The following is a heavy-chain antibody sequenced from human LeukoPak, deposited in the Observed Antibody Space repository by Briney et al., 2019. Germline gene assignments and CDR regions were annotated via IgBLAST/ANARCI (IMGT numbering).Heavy chain of an antibody. CDR2: IRSKANSYAT. V-gene: IGHV3-73*01. D-gene: IGHD5-12*01. J-gene: IGHJ4*02. Sequence: TGGSLRLSCAASGFTFSGSAMHWVRQASGKGLEWVGRIRSKANSYATAYAASVKGRFTISRDDSKNTAYLQMNSLKTEDTAVYYCAREGDRGYDYREEFDYWGQGTLVTVSS. CDR3: AREGDRGYDYREEFDY. CDR1: GFTFSGSA.